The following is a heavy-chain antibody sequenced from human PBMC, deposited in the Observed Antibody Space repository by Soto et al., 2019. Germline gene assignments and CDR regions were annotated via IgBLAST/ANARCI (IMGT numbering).Heavy chain of an antibody. V-gene: IGHV1-69*13. CDR1: GGTLDVYG. Sequence: ASVKVSCKTSGGTLDVYGLNWVRQAPGQGLEWVGGMTPIYRTANYARKFQGRVTVTAEPSTDTAYMGLISLTSDDTAVYYCTGNKWFGESPLFDPWGQGTLVTVSS. CDR3: TGNKWFGESPLFDP. CDR2: MTPIYRTA. J-gene: IGHJ5*02. D-gene: IGHD3-10*01.